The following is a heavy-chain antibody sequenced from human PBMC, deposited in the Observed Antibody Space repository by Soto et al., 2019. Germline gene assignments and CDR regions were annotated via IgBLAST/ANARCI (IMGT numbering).Heavy chain of an antibody. CDR2: IYYDGST. CDR1: GGSINSNNYY. D-gene: IGHD2-15*01. J-gene: IGHJ4*02. V-gene: IGHV4-39*02. CDR3: AKVVVAATRHTDFDS. Sequence: QLHLQESGPGLVKPSETLSLTCTVSGGSINSNNYYWAWIRQPPGKGLAWIASIYYDGSTYYNSFLKSRVSISVATSKNHFSLKLSSATAADTAVYYCAKVVVAATRHTDFDSWGQGTLVTVSS.